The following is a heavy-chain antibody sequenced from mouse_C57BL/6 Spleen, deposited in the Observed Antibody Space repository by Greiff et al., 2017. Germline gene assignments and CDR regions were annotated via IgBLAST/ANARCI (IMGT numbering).Heavy chain of an antibody. CDR1: GFTFSDLG. D-gene: IGHD1-1*01. Sequence: EVHLVESGGGLVKPGGSLKLSCAAFGFTFSDLGMHWVRQAPEKGLEWVANRNSGSRTIYYADRVKGRIIISGNDAKNTLFLRMTSLRSEDTAMYCSARHGYYGSSYGYFDVWGTGTTVTVSS. CDR3: ARHGYYGSSYGYFDV. CDR2: RNSGSRTI. V-gene: IGHV5-17*01. J-gene: IGHJ1*03.